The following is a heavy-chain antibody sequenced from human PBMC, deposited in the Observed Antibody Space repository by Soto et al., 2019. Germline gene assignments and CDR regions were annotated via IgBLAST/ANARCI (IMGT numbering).Heavy chain of an antibody. CDR1: GYTFTSYY. CDR3: ARNGVYGSGEDYYYYYGMDV. J-gene: IGHJ6*02. D-gene: IGHD3-10*01. V-gene: IGHV1-46*01. CDR2: INPSGGST. Sequence: ASVKISCKASGYTFTSYYMHWVRQAPGQGLEWMGIINPSGGSTSYAQKFQGRVTMTRDTSTSTVYMELSSLRSEDTAVYYCARNGVYGSGEDYYYYYGMDVWGQGTTVTVSS.